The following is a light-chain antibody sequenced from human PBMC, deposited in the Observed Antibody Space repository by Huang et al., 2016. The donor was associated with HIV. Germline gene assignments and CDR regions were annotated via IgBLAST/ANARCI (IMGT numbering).Light chain of an antibody. Sequence: DIVMIQSPFSLPVTPGQAASISCRSSQSLLHTNGHNYLEWYVHEPGQSPQLLIDLGSKRASGVPDRFSGSRSGTDFTLKNSRVEGEDVGVYYCMQALQTPDTFGQGTKLEIK. CDR3: MQALQTPDT. V-gene: IGKV2-28*01. CDR2: LGS. J-gene: IGKJ2*01. CDR1: QSLLHTNGHNY.